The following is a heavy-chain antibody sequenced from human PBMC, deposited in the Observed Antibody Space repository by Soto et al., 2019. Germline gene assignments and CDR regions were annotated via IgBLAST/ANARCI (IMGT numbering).Heavy chain of an antibody. CDR1: SGSISSLNW. CDR3: ARRSGTTFY. J-gene: IGHJ4*02. D-gene: IGHD1-1*01. CDR2: IFHSGST. Sequence: QIQLQESGPGLVKLSGTLSLTCAVSSGSISSLNWWSWVRQPPGKGMEWIGEIFHSGSTNYNPSLKRRVDMSVDKSKNQFSLKVFSVTAADTALYFCARRSGTTFYWGRGTLVIVSS. V-gene: IGHV4-4*02.